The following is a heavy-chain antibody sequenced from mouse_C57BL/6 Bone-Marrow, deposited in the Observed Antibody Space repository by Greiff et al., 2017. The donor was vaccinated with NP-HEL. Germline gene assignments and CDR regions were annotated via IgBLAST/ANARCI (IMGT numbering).Heavy chain of an antibody. CDR2: IYPRSGNT. CDR1: GYTFTSYG. J-gene: IGHJ2*01. D-gene: IGHD1-1*01. Sequence: QVQLQQSGAELARPGASVKLSCKASGYTFTSYGISWVKQRTGQGLEWIGEIYPRSGNTYYNEKFKGQATLTADKSSSTAYMELRSLTSEDSAVYFCARCRITTVVAPYYFDYWGQGTTLTVSS. CDR3: ARCRITTVVAPYYFDY. V-gene: IGHV1-81*01.